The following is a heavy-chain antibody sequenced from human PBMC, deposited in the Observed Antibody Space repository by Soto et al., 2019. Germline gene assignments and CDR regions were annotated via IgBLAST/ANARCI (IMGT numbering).Heavy chain of an antibody. D-gene: IGHD6-19*01. Sequence: EVQLLESGGGLVQPGGSLRLSCAASGFTFSSYAMNWVRQAPGKGLEWVSGISGSGVTTYYADSVKGRFTISRDNSKNTLFLQMNSLRADDTAVYYCAKTKQWLVKDYDFGMDVWGQGTTVTVSS. CDR3: AKTKQWLVKDYDFGMDV. J-gene: IGHJ6*02. CDR1: GFTFSSYA. CDR2: ISGSGVTT. V-gene: IGHV3-23*01.